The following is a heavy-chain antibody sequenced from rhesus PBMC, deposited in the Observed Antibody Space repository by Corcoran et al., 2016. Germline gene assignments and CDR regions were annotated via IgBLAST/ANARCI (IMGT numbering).Heavy chain of an antibody. J-gene: IGHJ4*01. Sequence: EVQLVESGGGLVQPGGSLRLSCAASGFTFSSYGMSWVRQAPGKGLEWVSYISNGGGSTYYADSVKGRFTISRDNSKNTLSLQMNSLRAEDTAVYYCASIAAAGLFPYYFDYWGQGVLVTVSS. CDR2: ISNGGGST. D-gene: IGHD6S26*01. V-gene: IGHV3S5*01. CDR3: ASIAAAGLFPYYFDY. CDR1: GFTFSSYG.